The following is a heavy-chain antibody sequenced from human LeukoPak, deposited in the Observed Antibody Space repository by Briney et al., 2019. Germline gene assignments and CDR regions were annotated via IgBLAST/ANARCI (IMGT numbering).Heavy chain of an antibody. D-gene: IGHD3-22*01. CDR3: AKDSQDSSIEGAFDI. J-gene: IGHJ3*02. CDR1: GFTFDDYA. CDR2: ISWNSGSI. Sequence: PGRSLRLSCAASGFTFDDYAMHWVRQAPGKGLEWVSGISWNSGSIGYADSVKGRFTISRDNAKNSLYLQMNSLRAEDTALYYCAKDSQDSSIEGAFDIWGKGKMVTVSS. V-gene: IGHV3-9*01.